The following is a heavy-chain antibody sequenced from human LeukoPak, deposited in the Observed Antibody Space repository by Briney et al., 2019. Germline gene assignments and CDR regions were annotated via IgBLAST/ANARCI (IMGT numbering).Heavy chain of an antibody. CDR1: GFTFSSYA. V-gene: IGHV3-23*01. CDR3: AKDIVVVPAAILGRSYYYYGMDV. D-gene: IGHD2-2*01. J-gene: IGHJ6*04. CDR2: TSGSGGST. Sequence: GGSMTLSCAAYGFTFSSYAMSWVRQPPGKGLEWVSATSGSGGSTYYADSVEGRFTICRDNSKNTLYLQMNSLRAEDTAVYYCAKDIVVVPAAILGRSYYYYGMDVWGKGTTVTVSS.